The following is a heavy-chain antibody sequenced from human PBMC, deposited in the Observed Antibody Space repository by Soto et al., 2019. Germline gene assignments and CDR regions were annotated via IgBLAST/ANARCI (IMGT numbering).Heavy chain of an antibody. Sequence: ASVKVSCKASGYTFTSYDINWVRHATGQGLEWMGWMNPNSGNTGYAQKFQGRVTMTRNTSISTAYMELSSLRSEDTAVYYCARGQWLYYYYYYYYMDVWGKGTTVTVSS. CDR1: GYTFTSYD. CDR3: ARGQWLYYYYYYYYMDV. V-gene: IGHV1-8*01. CDR2: MNPNSGNT. J-gene: IGHJ6*03. D-gene: IGHD6-19*01.